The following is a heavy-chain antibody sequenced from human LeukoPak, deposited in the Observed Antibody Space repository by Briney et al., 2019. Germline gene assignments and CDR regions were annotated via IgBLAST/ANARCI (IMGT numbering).Heavy chain of an antibody. CDR2: INWNGGST. Sequence: PGGSLRLSCAASGFTFDDYGMSWVRQAPGKGLEWVSGINWNGGSTGYADSVKGRFTISRDNSKNSLYLQMNSLRTEDTALYYCAKDGVYYYDSSGTLDAFDIWGQGTMVTVSS. D-gene: IGHD3-22*01. V-gene: IGHV3-20*04. J-gene: IGHJ3*02. CDR1: GFTFDDYG. CDR3: AKDGVYYYDSSGTLDAFDI.